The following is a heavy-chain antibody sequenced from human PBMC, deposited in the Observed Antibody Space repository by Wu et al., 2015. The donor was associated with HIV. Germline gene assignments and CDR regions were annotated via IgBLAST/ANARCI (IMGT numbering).Heavy chain of an antibody. CDR1: GYTFISHG. Sequence: QVQLVQSGAEVKKPGASVKVSCKASGYTFISHGIAWVRQAPGQGLEWMGWISVYNGNTKYAQKFQDRVTMTTDISTSTAYMELRTLTSDDTAVYYCAREPYSSGWYGSSAFDVWGQGTVVTVSS. V-gene: IGHV1-18*01. CDR3: AREPYSSGWYGSSAFDV. D-gene: IGHD6-19*01. J-gene: IGHJ3*01. CDR2: ISVYNGNT.